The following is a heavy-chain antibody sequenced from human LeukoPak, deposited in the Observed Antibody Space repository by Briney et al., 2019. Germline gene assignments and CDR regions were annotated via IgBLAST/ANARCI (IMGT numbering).Heavy chain of an antibody. CDR2: INHSGST. J-gene: IGHJ6*03. Sequence: SETLSLTCTVSGGSISSYYWSWIRQPPGKGLEWIGEINHSGSTNYNPSLKSRVTISVDTSKNQFSLKLSSVTAADTAVYYCARHLGYSGYVQSTSYYYYYMDVWGKGTTVTISS. CDR1: GGSISSYY. CDR3: ARHLGYSGYVQSTSYYYYYMDV. D-gene: IGHD5-12*01. V-gene: IGHV4-34*01.